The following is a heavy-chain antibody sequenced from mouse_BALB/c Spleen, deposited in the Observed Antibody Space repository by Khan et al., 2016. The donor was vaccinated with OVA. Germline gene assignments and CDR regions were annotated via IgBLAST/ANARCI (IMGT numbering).Heavy chain of an antibody. CDR2: INPNNGYT. J-gene: IGHJ3*01. V-gene: IGHV1-4*01. CDR1: GYTFTSYT. CDR3: VRDGDYYRNDGWFAY. Sequence: QVQLKESGAELARPGASVKMSCKASGYTFTSYTIHWIKMRPGQGLEWIGYINPNNGYTNYNQKFKDKATLTADKSSTTAYMQLSSLTSDDSAVYNGVRDGDYYRNDGWFAYWGLGTLVTVSA. D-gene: IGHD2-14*01.